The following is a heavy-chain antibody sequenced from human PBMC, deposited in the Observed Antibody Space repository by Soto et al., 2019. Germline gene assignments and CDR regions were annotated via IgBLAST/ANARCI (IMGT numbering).Heavy chain of an antibody. J-gene: IGHJ4*02. Sequence: EVQLLESGGGLVQPGGSLRLSCAASGFTFSRFGMSWVRQAPGKGLEWVSGISGGGNPTYYSDSVKGRFTISRDSAKNTLYLQMHSLRTEDTAVYYWAKDITYDSSAYDSWGQGTLVTVSS. D-gene: IGHD3-22*01. CDR3: AKDITYDSSAYDS. CDR1: GFTFSRFG. CDR2: ISGGGNPT. V-gene: IGHV3-23*01.